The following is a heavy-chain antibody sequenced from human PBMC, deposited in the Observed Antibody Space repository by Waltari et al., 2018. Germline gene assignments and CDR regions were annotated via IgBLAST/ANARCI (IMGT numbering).Heavy chain of an antibody. V-gene: IGHV3-66*02. Sequence: EVQLVESGGDLVQSGGSLRPSCAAFGFTVSNHYMSWVRQAPGKGLEWVSIIYSAGNTYYADSLKGRFTISRDNSKNILFLQMNSLGTEDTAVYYCARLAFYNSAFDIWGQGTVVTVSS. D-gene: IGHD1-20*01. CDR2: IYSAGNT. CDR1: GFTVSNHY. CDR3: ARLAFYNSAFDI. J-gene: IGHJ3*02.